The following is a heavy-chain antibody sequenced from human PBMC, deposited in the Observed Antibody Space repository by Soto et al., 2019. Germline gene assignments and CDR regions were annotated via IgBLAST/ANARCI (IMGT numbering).Heavy chain of an antibody. CDR2: INGNTGHT. J-gene: IGHJ4*02. CDR1: GYTFSRYG. CDR3: ARERKSEPPAY. Sequence: QVQLVQSGAEVREPGASVKVSCKTSGYTFSRYGITWVRQAPGQGLEWMGWINGNTGHTIYAMNLEDRLTISTATSTSKAYMELRSLKTDDTAGYYCARERKSEPPAYWGQGTLVTVSS. V-gene: IGHV1-18*01. D-gene: IGHD1-26*01.